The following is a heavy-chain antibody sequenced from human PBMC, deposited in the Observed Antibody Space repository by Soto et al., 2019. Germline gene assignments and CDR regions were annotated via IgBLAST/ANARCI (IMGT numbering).Heavy chain of an antibody. V-gene: IGHV3-48*02. D-gene: IGHD3-10*01. CDR3: ARDQGGGHPDHDGFAI. CDR2: ISSSGTTI. CDR1: GFTFSNYN. Sequence: EVQLVESGGDVVQPGGSLRLSCAASGFTFSNYNMNWVRQAPGKGLEWVSYISSSGTTIYYSDSVKGRFTISRDNAKNSVFLQMNSLRDEDTAVYYCARDQGGGHPDHDGFAIWGQGTMVTVSS. J-gene: IGHJ3*02.